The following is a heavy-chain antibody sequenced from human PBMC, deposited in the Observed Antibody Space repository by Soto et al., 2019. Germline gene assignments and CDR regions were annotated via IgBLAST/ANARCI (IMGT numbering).Heavy chain of an antibody. CDR2: INPDNGNT. J-gene: IGHJ5*02. D-gene: IGHD6-19*01. CDR3: ARGVAGPLHWFDP. V-gene: IGHV1-18*01. Sequence: GASGKVSCKASGYTFTRSGISWVRQAPGQGLEWLGWINPDNGNTNYAQHLQGRVSLTTDTSTSTAYMDLSSLRSEDTAVYYCARGVAGPLHWFDPWGQGTLVSVCS. CDR1: GYTFTRSG.